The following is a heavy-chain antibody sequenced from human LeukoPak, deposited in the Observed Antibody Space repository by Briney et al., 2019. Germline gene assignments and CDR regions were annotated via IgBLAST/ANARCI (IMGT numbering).Heavy chain of an antibody. CDR2: IYYSGST. J-gene: IGHJ3*02. CDR1: GGSIRSTSYY. CDR3: ARDLYSSRTNDAFVI. V-gene: IGHV4-39*07. Sequence: SETLSLTCTVSGGSIRSTSYYWGWIRQPPVKGLEWIGSIYYSGSTYYNPSLKSRVTISVDTSKNQFSLKLSSVTAADTAVYYCARDLYSSRTNDAFVIWGQGTMVTVSS. D-gene: IGHD6-13*01.